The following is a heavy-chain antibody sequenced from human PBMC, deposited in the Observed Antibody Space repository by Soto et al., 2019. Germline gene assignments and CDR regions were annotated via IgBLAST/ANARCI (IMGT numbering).Heavy chain of an antibody. CDR2: VRGDNGHT. CDR1: GYTFTTHG. CDR3: ARDLGYCRSGTCYREWFDP. J-gene: IGHJ5*02. Sequence: QVQLVQSGAEVKKPGASVKVSGKASGYTFTTHGISWVRQVPGQGLEWMGWVRGDNGHTNYAQSLQGRGTMTTDTSTNTAYMELRSLRSDDTAVYYCARDLGYCRSGTCYREWFDPWGQGTLVTVSS. D-gene: IGHD2-15*01. V-gene: IGHV1-18*01.